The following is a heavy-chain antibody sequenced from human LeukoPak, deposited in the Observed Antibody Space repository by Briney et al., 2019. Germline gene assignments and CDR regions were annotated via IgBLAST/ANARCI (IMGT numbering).Heavy chain of an antibody. D-gene: IGHD1-26*01. CDR3: ASTSSRWEAYFDY. CDR1: GGSISSGGYY. Sequence: SETLSLTCTVSGGSISSGGYYWSWIRQHPGTGLEWIGYIYYSGSTYYNPSLKSRVTISVDTSKNQFSLKLSSVTAADTAAYYCASTSSRWEAYFDYWGQGTLVTVSS. J-gene: IGHJ4*02. CDR2: IYYSGST. V-gene: IGHV4-31*03.